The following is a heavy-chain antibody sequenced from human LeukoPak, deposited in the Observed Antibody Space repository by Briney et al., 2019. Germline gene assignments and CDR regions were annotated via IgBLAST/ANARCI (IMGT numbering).Heavy chain of an antibody. V-gene: IGHV4-59*08. CDR2: IYYSGST. CDR1: GGSISSDY. CDR3: ERGGSYIAFDY. J-gene: IGHJ4*02. D-gene: IGHD1-26*01. Sequence: SETLSLTCTVSGGSISSDYWSWIRQPPGKGLESIGYIYYSGSTNYNPSLKSRVTISVDTSKNQFSLRLSSVTAADTAVYYCERGGSYIAFDYWGQGTLVTVSS.